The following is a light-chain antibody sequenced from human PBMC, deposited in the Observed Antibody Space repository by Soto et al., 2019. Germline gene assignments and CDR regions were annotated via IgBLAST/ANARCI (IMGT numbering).Light chain of an antibody. CDR1: SSNIASNT. CDR2: GDN. J-gene: IGLJ3*02. CDR3: AAWDDSLNGWV. Sequence: QSVLTQPPSASGTPGQRVTISCSGSSSNIASNTVNWYQHLPGTAPRLLIYGDNQRPSGVPDRLSGSRSGTSASLAISGLQSEDEADYFCAAWDDSLNGWVFGGGTKVTVL. V-gene: IGLV1-44*01.